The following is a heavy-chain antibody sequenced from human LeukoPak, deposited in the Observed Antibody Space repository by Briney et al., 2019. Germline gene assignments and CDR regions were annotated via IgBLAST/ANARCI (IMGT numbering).Heavy chain of an antibody. CDR2: VNPSGTS. D-gene: IGHD2-21*01. J-gene: IGHJ6*02. V-gene: IGHV4-34*01. Sequence: MASETLSLTCTVSGGSISSYYWSWIRQSPGKGLEWMGEVNPSGTSNYNPSLESRLTIFADTSNKEISLSLASVSAADTGLYYCARGRAMGLPGVLAWGPKTKSYYSGMDVWGLGTAVSVSS. CDR3: ARGRAMGLPGVLAWGPKTKSYYSGMDV. CDR1: GGSISSYY.